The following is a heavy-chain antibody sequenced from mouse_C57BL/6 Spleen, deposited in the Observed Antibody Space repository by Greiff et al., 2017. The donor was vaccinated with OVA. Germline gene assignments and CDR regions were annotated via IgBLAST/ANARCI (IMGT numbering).Heavy chain of an antibody. Sequence: QVQLQQPGTELVKPGASVKLSCKASGYTFTSYWMHWVKQRPGQGLEWIGEILPGSGSTNYNEKFKGKATFTADTSSNTAYMQLSSLTTEDSAIYYCAGLNSPYAMDYWGQGTSVTVSS. CDR3: AGLNSPYAMDY. J-gene: IGHJ4*01. CDR1: GYTFTSYW. CDR2: ILPGSGST. D-gene: IGHD1-3*01. V-gene: IGHV1-9*01.